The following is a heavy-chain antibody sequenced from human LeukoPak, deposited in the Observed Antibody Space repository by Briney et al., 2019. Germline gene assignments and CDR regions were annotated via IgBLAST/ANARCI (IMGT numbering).Heavy chain of an antibody. D-gene: IGHD2-2*01. V-gene: IGHV3-11*01. CDR3: AKDPGVVPAHYFDY. Sequence: GGSLRLSCAASGFTFSDYYMSWIRQAPGKGLEWVSYISSSGSTIYYADSVKGRFTISRDNAKNSLYLQMNSLRAEDTAVYYCAKDPGVVPAHYFDYWGQGILVTVSS. J-gene: IGHJ4*02. CDR1: GFTFSDYY. CDR2: ISSSGSTI.